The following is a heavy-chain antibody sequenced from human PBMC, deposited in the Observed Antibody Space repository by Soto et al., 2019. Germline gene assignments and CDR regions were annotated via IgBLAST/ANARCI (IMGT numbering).Heavy chain of an antibody. CDR2: IKEDGSEE. V-gene: IGHV3-7*03. CDR3: ARVLYMWPPDGMDV. CDR1: GYTFSSYW. J-gene: IGHJ6*02. Sequence: PGGSLRLSCAGSGYTFSSYWLSWVRQAPGKGLEWVAHIKEDGSEEYYVDSVKGRFTISRDNAKNSVYLQLNSLRAEDTAIYYCARVLYMWPPDGMDVWGQGTTVTV. D-gene: IGHD2-8*01.